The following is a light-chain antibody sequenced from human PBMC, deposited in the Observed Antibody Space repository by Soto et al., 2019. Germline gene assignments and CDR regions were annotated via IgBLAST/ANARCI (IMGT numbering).Light chain of an antibody. CDR2: GAS. CDR1: QSVSSSY. V-gene: IGKV3-20*01. J-gene: IGKJ4*01. Sequence: EIVLTQSPGTLSLSPGERATLSCRASQSVSSSYLAWYQQKPGQAPRLLIYGASSRATGIPDRFSGSGSGTDFTLTSSRVEAEDFAVYYCQQYGGSPFAFGGGTKVEIK. CDR3: QQYGGSPFA.